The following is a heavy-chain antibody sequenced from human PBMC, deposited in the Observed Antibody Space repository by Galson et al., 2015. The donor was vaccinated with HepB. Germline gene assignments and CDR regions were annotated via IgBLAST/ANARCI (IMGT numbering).Heavy chain of an antibody. V-gene: IGHV1-69*06. D-gene: IGHD5-24*01. Sequence: SVKVSCKASGGTFSSYALSWVRQAPGHGFEWMGGIIPVFGRTDYAQKFQGRVTITADKSTSTTYIELGSLRSEDTAVYYCARSWLSAHPPHFYYGLDVWGQGILVTVSS. CDR1: GGTFSSYA. CDR2: IIPVFGRT. CDR3: ARSWLSAHPPHFYYGLDV. J-gene: IGHJ6*02.